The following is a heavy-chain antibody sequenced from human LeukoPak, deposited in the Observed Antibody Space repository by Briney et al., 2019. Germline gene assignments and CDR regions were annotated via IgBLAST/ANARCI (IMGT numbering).Heavy chain of an antibody. D-gene: IGHD5-24*01. CDR3: ARDTIYLSFDY. V-gene: IGHV3-48*03. CDR2: ISSSGSTI. J-gene: IGHJ4*02. Sequence: GGSLRLSCAASGFTVSSNYMNWVRQAPGKGLEWVSYISSSGSTIYYADSVKGRFTISRDNAKNSLYLQMNSLRAEDTAVYYCARDTIYLSFDYWGQGTLVTVSS. CDR1: GFTVSSNY.